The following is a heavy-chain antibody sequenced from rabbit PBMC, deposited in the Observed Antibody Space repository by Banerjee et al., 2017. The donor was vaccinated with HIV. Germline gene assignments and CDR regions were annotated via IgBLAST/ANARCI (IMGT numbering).Heavy chain of an antibody. CDR2: IDTGDGGS. J-gene: IGHJ4*01. Sequence: QQQLVESGGGLVTPGESLTLTCKTSGFSFSSGLPMCWVRQAPGKGLEWIASIDTGDGGSYYASWAKGRFTISKTSSTTVTLQMTSLTAADTATYFCARGAGIHYADLWGPGTLVTVS. CDR1: GFSFSSGLP. D-gene: IGHD4-2*01. CDR3: ARGAGIHYADL. V-gene: IGHV1S45*01.